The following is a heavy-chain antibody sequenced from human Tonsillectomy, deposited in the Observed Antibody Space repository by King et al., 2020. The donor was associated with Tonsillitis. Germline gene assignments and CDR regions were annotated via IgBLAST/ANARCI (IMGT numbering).Heavy chain of an antibody. D-gene: IGHD3-10*01. Sequence: VQLVESGAEVKKPGSSVKVSCKASGGTFSNYPISWVRQAPGQGLEWMGGIIPMFATPNYAQKFQGRVTITADESTNTANMELSSLRSDDTAVYYCARVVEPYGSGSYFLGYWGQGTLVTVSS. CDR2: IIPMFATP. CDR1: GGTFSNYP. V-gene: IGHV1-69*01. CDR3: ARVVEPYGSGSYFLGY. J-gene: IGHJ4*02.